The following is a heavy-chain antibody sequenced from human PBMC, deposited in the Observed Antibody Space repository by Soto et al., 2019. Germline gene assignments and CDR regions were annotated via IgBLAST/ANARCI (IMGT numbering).Heavy chain of an antibody. D-gene: IGHD3-9*01. CDR1: GGSFSGYY. V-gene: IGHV4-34*01. Sequence: PSETLSLTCAVYGGSFSGYYWSWIRQPPGKGLEWIGEINHSGSTNYNPSLKSRVTISVDTSKNQFSLKLSSVTAADTAVYYCARVGSYTYYDILTGSLYYFDYWGQGTLVTVSS. CDR2: INHSGST. CDR3: ARVGSYTYYDILTGSLYYFDY. J-gene: IGHJ4*02.